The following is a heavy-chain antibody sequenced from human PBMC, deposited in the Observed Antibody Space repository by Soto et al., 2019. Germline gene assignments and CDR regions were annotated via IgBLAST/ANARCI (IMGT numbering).Heavy chain of an antibody. Sequence: ASGFTFSDYYMSWVRQAPGKGLEWVSAISGSGGSTYYADSVKGRFTISRDNSKNTLYLQMNSLRAEDTAVYYCAKARFRDSSMFLLDYWGQGTLVTVSS. V-gene: IGHV3-23*01. CDR2: ISGSGGST. D-gene: IGHD6-19*01. J-gene: IGHJ4*02. CDR3: AKARFRDSSMFLLDY. CDR1: GFTFSDYY.